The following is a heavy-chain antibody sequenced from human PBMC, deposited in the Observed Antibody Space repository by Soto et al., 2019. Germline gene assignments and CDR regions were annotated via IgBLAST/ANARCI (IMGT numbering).Heavy chain of an antibody. CDR2: ISGSGGST. V-gene: IGHV3-23*01. CDR1: GFTFNSYA. CDR3: AKDGRGDILTGYERAFDI. D-gene: IGHD3-9*01. Sequence: GGSLRLSCAASGFTFNSYAMSWVRQAPGKGLEWVSAISGSGGSTYYADSVKGRFTISRDNSKNTLYLQMNSLRAEDTAVYYCAKDGRGDILTGYERAFDIWGQGTMVTVSS. J-gene: IGHJ3*02.